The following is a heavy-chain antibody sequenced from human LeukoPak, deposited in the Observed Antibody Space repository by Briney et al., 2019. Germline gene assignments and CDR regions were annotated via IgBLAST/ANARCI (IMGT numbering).Heavy chain of an antibody. CDR1: GFTFRNFA. Sequence: GGSLRLSCAASGFTFRNFAMHWVRQAPGKGLEWVAVISYDGDYQYYADSVKGRFTISRDNAKNSLYLQMNSLRAEDTAVYYCARDQLEWLPNVGDYWGQGTLVTVSS. CDR2: ISYDGDYQ. J-gene: IGHJ4*02. D-gene: IGHD3-3*01. CDR3: ARDQLEWLPNVGDY. V-gene: IGHV3-30*04.